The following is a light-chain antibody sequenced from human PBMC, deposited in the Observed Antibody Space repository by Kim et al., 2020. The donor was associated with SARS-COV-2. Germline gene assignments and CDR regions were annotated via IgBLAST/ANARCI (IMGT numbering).Light chain of an antibody. CDR1: QSVRTY. J-gene: IGKJ4*01. CDR3: QQYYDWPLT. V-gene: IGKV3-15*01. Sequence: PGERATLSCRAPQSVRTYLAWYQQKPGQAPGVLIYGASTRATGIPARFSGSGYGTEFTLTISSLQSEDFAVYYCQQYYDWPLTFGGGTKVDIK. CDR2: GAS.